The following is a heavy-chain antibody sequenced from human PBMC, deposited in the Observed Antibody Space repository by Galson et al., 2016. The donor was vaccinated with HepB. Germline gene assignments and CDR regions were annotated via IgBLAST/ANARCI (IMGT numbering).Heavy chain of an antibody. V-gene: IGHV3-21*01. CDR2: ISSSGSNI. CDR1: GFTFSRYK. Sequence: SLRLSCAASGFTFSRYKMDWVRQAPGTGLQWVSSISSSGSNIYYADSVKGRFTISRDNAEKSLYLQMNSLRAEDTAVYYCVRLALFGVVHPVDLWGQGTLVTVSS. CDR3: VRLALFGVVHPVDL. J-gene: IGHJ4*02. D-gene: IGHD3-3*01.